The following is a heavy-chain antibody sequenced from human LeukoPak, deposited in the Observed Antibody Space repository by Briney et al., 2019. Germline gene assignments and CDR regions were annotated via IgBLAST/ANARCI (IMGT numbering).Heavy chain of an antibody. CDR2: IYSGGST. CDR1: GFTFSTYS. J-gene: IGHJ4*02. CDR3: ARGHYYGSGRFDY. V-gene: IGHV3-53*01. Sequence: GGSLRLSCAASGFTFSTYSMNWVRQAPGKGLEWVSVIYSGGSTYYADSVKGRFTISRDNSKNTLYLQMNSLRAEDTAVYYCARGHYYGSGRFDYWGQGTLVTVSS. D-gene: IGHD3-10*01.